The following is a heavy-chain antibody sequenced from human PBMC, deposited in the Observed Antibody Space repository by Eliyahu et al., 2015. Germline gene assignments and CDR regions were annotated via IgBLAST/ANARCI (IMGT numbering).Heavy chain of an antibody. J-gene: IGHJ3*02. D-gene: IGHD2-2*01. Sequence: QVQLVESGXGVVQPGXSLRLXCXASXFXXSRNDMHWVRQAPGKGLEWAAVIWYDGSNKYYADSVKGRFTISRDNSKNTLYLQMNSLRDEDTAVYYCVRDDAERKAFDIWGQGTMVTVSS. CDR3: VRDDAERKAFDI. CDR1: XFXXSRND. CDR2: IWYDGSNK. V-gene: IGHV3-33*01.